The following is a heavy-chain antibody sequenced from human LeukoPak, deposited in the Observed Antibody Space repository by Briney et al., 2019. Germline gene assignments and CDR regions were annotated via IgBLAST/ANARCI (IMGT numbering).Heavy chain of an antibody. V-gene: IGHV1-3*01. CDR2: INAGNGNT. CDR3: ATSYYYDIGIDY. D-gene: IGHD3-22*01. CDR1: GYTFTSYA. Sequence: ASVKVSCKASGYTFTSYAMHWVRQAPGQRLEWMGWINAGNGNTKYSQKFQGRVTITRDTSASTVYMELSSLRSEDTAVYYCATSYYYDIGIDYWGQGTLVTVSS. J-gene: IGHJ4*02.